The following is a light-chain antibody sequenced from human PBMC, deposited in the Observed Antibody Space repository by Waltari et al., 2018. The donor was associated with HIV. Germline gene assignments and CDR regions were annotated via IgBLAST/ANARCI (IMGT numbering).Light chain of an antibody. CDR3: QQRSRWPPAYT. J-gene: IGKJ2*01. Sequence: SPGERATLSCRASQSVSIYLAWYQQKPGQPPRLLIYDASNRATAIPARFSGSGSGTDFTLTISSLEPEDFAVYYCQQRSRWPPAYTFGQGTKLEI. V-gene: IGKV3-11*01. CDR1: QSVSIY. CDR2: DAS.